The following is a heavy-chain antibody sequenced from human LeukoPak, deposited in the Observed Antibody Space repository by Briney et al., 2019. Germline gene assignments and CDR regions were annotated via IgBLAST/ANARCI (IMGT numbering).Heavy chain of an antibody. CDR3: VSHYGPGPV. CDR1: GYNFNDHH. J-gene: IGHJ4*02. D-gene: IGHD3-10*01. CDR2: IYPKSGDT. Sequence: ASVKVSCKTSGYNFNDHHVHWVRQAPGQGLEWMGRIYPKSGDTDYPQKFQIRATMTRDTSITTAYMELTSLSSDDTAVYYCVSHYGPGPVWGQGTLVTVS. V-gene: IGHV1-2*06.